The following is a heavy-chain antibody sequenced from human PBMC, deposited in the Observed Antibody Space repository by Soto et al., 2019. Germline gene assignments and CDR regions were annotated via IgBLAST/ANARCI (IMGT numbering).Heavy chain of an antibody. CDR2: IYYSGST. J-gene: IGHJ6*03. Sequence: SQPLSLTCAVYGGSFSGYYWSWIRQHPGKGLEWIGGIYYSGSTNYNPSLKSRVTISVGTSKNQFSLKLSSVTAADTAVYYCARQVDSSSSDYYYYYMDVWGKGTTVTVSS. D-gene: IGHD6-6*01. V-gene: IGHV4-34*01. CDR3: ARQVDSSSSDYYYYYMDV. CDR1: GGSFSGYY.